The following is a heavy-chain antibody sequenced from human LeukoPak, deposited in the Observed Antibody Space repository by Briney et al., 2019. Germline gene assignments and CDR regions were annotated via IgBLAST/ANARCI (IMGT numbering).Heavy chain of an antibody. Sequence: SETLSLTCTVSGGSISSYYWSWIRQPPGKGLEWIGYIYYSGSTNYNPSLKSRVTISVDTSKNQFSLKLSSVTAADTAVYYCATSRLGSALSMDVWGQGTTVTVSS. D-gene: IGHD6-25*01. J-gene: IGHJ6*02. CDR3: ATSRLGSALSMDV. CDR1: GGSISSYY. V-gene: IGHV4-59*08. CDR2: IYYSGST.